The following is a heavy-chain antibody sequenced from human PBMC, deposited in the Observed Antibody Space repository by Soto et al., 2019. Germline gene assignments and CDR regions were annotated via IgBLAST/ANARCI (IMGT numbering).Heavy chain of an antibody. CDR3: AKEEDGITGTNDAESPEDY. J-gene: IGHJ4*02. Sequence: GGSLRLSCAASGFTFSSYGMHWVRQAPGKGLEWVAVISYDGSNKYYAESVKGRFTISRDNSKNTLYLQMNSLRAEDTAVYYCAKEEDGITGTNDAESPEDYWGQGTLVTV. D-gene: IGHD1-20*01. CDR1: GFTFSSYG. CDR2: ISYDGSNK. V-gene: IGHV3-30*18.